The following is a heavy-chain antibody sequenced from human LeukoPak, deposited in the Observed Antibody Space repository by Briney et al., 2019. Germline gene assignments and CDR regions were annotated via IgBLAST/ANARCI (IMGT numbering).Heavy chain of an antibody. Sequence: PGGALRLSCAASGFTFSSYWMHWVRQAPGKGLVWVSRINSDGSSTSYADSVKGRFTISRDNAKNTLYLQMNSLRAEDTAVYYCARDWPMVRGVIMSYWVQGTLVTVSS. CDR2: INSDGSST. J-gene: IGHJ4*02. CDR1: GFTFSSYW. D-gene: IGHD3-10*01. V-gene: IGHV3-74*01. CDR3: ARDWPMVRGVIMSY.